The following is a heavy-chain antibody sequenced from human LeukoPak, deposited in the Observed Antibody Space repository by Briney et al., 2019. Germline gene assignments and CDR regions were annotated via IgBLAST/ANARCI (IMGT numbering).Heavy chain of an antibody. J-gene: IGHJ4*02. V-gene: IGHV1-18*01. CDR2: ISAYNGNT. D-gene: IGHD2-2*01. CDR1: GYTFTSYG. CDR3: ARGDRRCSSTSCYYHFDY. Sequence: GASVKVSCKASGYTFTSYGISWVRQAPGQGLEWMGWISAYNGNTNYAQKFQGRVTMTRNTSISTAYMELSSLRSEDTAVYYCARGDRRCSSTSCYYHFDYWGQGTLVTVSS.